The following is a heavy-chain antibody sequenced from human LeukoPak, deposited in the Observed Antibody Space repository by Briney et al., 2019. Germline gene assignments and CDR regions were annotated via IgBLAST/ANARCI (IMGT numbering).Heavy chain of an antibody. CDR2: INPNSGGT. CDR1: GYTFTGYY. D-gene: IGHD3-22*01. J-gene: IGHJ6*02. CDR3: ARFYDSSGYRPSIVGLYYYGMDV. Sequence: ASVKVSCKASGYTFTGYYMHWVRQAPGQGLEWMGWINPNSGGTNYAQKFQGRVTMTRDTSISTAYMELRSLRSDDTAVYYCARFYDSSGYRPSIVGLYYYGMDVWGQGTTVTVSS. V-gene: IGHV1-2*02.